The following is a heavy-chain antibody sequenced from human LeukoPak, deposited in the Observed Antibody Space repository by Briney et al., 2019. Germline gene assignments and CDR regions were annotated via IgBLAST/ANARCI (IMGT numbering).Heavy chain of an antibody. J-gene: IGHJ5*02. CDR3: ARRPRGGWFDP. CDR2: IFYSGST. Sequence: KPSETLSLTCTVSSGSISTSNYYWGWVRQPPGKALEWIGNIFYSGSTYYSPSLKSRVTISLDTSKNQFSLKLTSVTAADTAVYYCARRPRGGWFDPWGQGTLVTVSS. CDR1: SGSISTSNYY. V-gene: IGHV4-39*01. D-gene: IGHD3-10*01.